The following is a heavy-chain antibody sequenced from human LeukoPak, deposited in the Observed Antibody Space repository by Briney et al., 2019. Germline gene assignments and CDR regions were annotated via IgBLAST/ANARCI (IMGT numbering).Heavy chain of an antibody. J-gene: IGHJ1*01. D-gene: IGHD3-3*01. CDR3: ANPITIFGVVYV. CDR1: GFTFSSNA. CDR2: ISGSGGST. V-gene: IGHV3-23*01. Sequence: QPGGSLRLSCAASGFTFSSNAMSRVRQAPGKVREWVSGISGSGGSTYYADSVTARFTISRDNSKNTLYLQMNSLRAEDTAVYYCANPITIFGVVYVWGQGPLVTVSS.